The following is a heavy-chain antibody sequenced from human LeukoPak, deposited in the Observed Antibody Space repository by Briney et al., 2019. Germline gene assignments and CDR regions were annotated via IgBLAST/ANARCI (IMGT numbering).Heavy chain of an antibody. J-gene: IGHJ5*02. D-gene: IGHD1-1*01. CDR2: IAPSDSYT. CDR1: GYSFTSNW. CDR3: ARQPEGTWFDP. Sequence: GESLKISCKGSGYSFTSNWISWVRQMPGKRLEWMGRIAPSDSYTNYSPSFQGHVTISADKSISTAYLQWSSLKASDTAMYYCARQPEGTWFDPWGQGTLVTVSS. V-gene: IGHV5-10-1*01.